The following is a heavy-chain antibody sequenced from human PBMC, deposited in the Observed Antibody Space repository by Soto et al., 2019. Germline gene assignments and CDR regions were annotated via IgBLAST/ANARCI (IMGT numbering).Heavy chain of an antibody. CDR1: GFTFSSYG. J-gene: IGHJ4*02. Sequence: PGGSLRLSCAASGFTFSSYGMHWVRQTPGKGLEWVALISYDESNQYYADSVKGRFTISRDNSKNTLYLQMNSLRAEDTAVYYCAKAGLELPRTLYYFDYWGQGTLVTVSS. CDR3: AKAGLELPRTLYYFDY. CDR2: ISYDESNQ. V-gene: IGHV3-30*18. D-gene: IGHD1-7*01.